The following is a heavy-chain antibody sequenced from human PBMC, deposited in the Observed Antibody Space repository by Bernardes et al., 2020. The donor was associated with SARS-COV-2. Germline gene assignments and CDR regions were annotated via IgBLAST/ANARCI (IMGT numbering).Heavy chain of an antibody. CDR2: MYPKTGDT. Sequence: ASVKVSCKASGYTFTAYHIHWVRQAPGQGLEWMGWMYPKTGDTKFAQNFQGRVTMTRDTSVSAAYMELDRLTLDDTAMYYCASVTWSSHDGFDIWGQGTVVTVSS. V-gene: IGHV1-2*02. D-gene: IGHD3-3*01. CDR3: ASVTWSSHDGFDI. CDR1: GYTFTAYH. J-gene: IGHJ3*02.